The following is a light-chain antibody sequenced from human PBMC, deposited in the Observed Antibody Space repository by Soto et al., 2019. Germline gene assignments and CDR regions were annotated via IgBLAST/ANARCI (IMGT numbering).Light chain of an antibody. CDR1: QSISNW. V-gene: IGKV1-5*03. CDR2: DTS. Sequence: DIQMTQSPSTLSASVGDRVTITCRASQSISNWLAWYQQKPGRDPKPLIYDTSSLESGVPSRFSGSGSGTEFTLTISSLQPDDFATYYCQQYNSYLWTFGQGTKVEIK. J-gene: IGKJ1*01. CDR3: QQYNSYLWT.